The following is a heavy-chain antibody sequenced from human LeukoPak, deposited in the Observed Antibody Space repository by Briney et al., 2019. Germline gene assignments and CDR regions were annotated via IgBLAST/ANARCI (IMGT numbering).Heavy chain of an antibody. CDR1: GGSFSGYY. CDR2: INHSGST. J-gene: IGHJ4*02. D-gene: IGHD2-2*01. CDR3: ARGAVQGYCGSTSCYREYYFDY. V-gene: IGHV4-34*01. Sequence: SEILSLTCAVYGGSFSGYYWSWIRQPPGKGLEWIGEINHSGSTNYNPSLKSRVTISVDTSKNQFSLKLSSVTAADTAVYYCARGAVQGYCGSTSCYREYYFDYWGQGTLVTVSS.